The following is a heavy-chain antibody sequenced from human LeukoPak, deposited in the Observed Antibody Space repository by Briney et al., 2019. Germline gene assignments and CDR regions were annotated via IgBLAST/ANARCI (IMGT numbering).Heavy chain of an antibody. Sequence: PSETLSLTCSVSGGSVNSGTYYWSWIRQPPGKGLEWIGNIYYSGSAYYNPSLKSRVTMSVDTSKNQFSLKLSSVTAADTAVYYCARWITMVRGLVTNWFDPWGQGTLVTVSS. CDR1: GGSVNSGTYY. CDR3: ARWITMVRGLVTNWFDP. V-gene: IGHV4-39*07. CDR2: IYYSGSA. D-gene: IGHD3-10*01. J-gene: IGHJ5*02.